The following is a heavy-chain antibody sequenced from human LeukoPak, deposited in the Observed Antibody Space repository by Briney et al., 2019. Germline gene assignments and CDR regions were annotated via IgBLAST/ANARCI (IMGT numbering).Heavy chain of an antibody. CDR1: GYSISSGYY. Sequence: SETLSLTCTVSGYSISSGYYWGWIRQPPGKGLEWIGIIYHSGRTDYNPSLKSRVTISEDTSKNQFSLKLSSVTAADTAVYYCARHPSPRYYYGSGSCLLDWFDPWGQGTLVTVSS. V-gene: IGHV4-38-2*02. D-gene: IGHD3-10*01. CDR3: ARHPSPRYYYGSGSCLLDWFDP. J-gene: IGHJ5*02. CDR2: IYHSGRT.